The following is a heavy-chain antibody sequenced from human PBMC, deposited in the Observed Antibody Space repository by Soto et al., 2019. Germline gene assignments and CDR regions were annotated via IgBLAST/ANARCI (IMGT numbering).Heavy chain of an antibody. D-gene: IGHD6-13*01. CDR3: ARDGAAAGTFGMDV. CDR1: GFTFSSYA. Sequence: GGSLRLSCAASGFTFSSYAMNWVRQAPGKGLECVSAISGSGGSTYYADSVKGRFTISRDNSKNTLYLQMNSFRVEDTAVYYCARDGAAAGTFGMDVWGQGTTVTVSS. V-gene: IGHV3-23*01. J-gene: IGHJ6*02. CDR2: ISGSGGST.